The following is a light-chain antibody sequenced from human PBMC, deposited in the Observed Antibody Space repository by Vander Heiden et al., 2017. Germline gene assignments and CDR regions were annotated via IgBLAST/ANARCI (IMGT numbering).Light chain of an antibody. V-gene: IGKV3-15*01. CDR3: QQYNNWPLYT. CDR1: QSVSSN. J-gene: IGKJ2*01. Sequence: ELVMTQSPAPLSVSPGERATLSCRASQSVSSNCAWYQQKPGQAPRRLIYGASTSATGTPARFSGSGSGTESTLTISSRQSEDFAVYYCQQYNNWPLYTFGQGTKLEIQ. CDR2: GAS.